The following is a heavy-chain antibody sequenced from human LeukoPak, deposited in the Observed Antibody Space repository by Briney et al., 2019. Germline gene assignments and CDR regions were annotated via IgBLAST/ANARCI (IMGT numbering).Heavy chain of an antibody. CDR1: GFIFSTYT. CDR2: IGGSGGNT. CDR3: ARGDGSGWPLDK. Sequence: GGSLRLSCAASGFIFSTYTMSWVRQAPGKGLEWVSAIGGSGGNTFYADSVKGRFTISRDNSKDTLYLQMNSLRVEDTAVYYCARGDGSGWPLDKWGQGTLVTVSS. J-gene: IGHJ4*02. D-gene: IGHD6-19*01. V-gene: IGHV3-23*01.